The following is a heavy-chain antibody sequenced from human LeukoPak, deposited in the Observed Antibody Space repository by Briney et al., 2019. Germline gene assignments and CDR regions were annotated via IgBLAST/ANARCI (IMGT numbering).Heavy chain of an antibody. J-gene: IGHJ4*02. Sequence: GASVKVSCKASGYSFINYGVSWVRQAPGQGLEWMGWISTYSGDTNYAQKLQGRVTMTTDTSTSTAYMELSSLRSEDTAVYYCARDSLGPFDYWGQGTLATVSS. CDR3: ARDSLGPFDY. D-gene: IGHD3-16*01. CDR1: GYSFINYG. CDR2: ISTYSGDT. V-gene: IGHV1-18*01.